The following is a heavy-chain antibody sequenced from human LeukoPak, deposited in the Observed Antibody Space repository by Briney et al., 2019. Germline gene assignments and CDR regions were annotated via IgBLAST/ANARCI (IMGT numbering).Heavy chain of an antibody. J-gene: IGHJ3*02. CDR1: VYTFTAYY. CDR3: ARALLTALVKTSGGDI. V-gene: IGHV1-2*02. Sequence: GASVKVSFKATVYTFTAYYMHWVRQAPGQGLEWMGWINPNTGATSYAQKFQDRVTMTRDTSISTAYMDFSRLTSDDTAVYYCARALLTALVKTSGGDIWGQGTMVTVSS. D-gene: IGHD3-10*01. CDR2: INPNTGAT.